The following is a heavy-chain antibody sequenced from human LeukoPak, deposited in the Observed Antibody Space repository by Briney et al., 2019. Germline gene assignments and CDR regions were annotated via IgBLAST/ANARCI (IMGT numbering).Heavy chain of an antibody. CDR2: ISYDGSNK. V-gene: IGHV3-30-3*01. Sequence: GRSLRLSWAASGFTFSSYAMHWFRQVPGKGLEWVAVISYDGSNKYYEASVKGRFTISRDNSKNPLYLQMNSLRAEATAVYYCARGGAGAGIGMDVWGQGTTVTVSS. CDR1: GFTFSSYA. CDR3: ARGGAGAGIGMDV. D-gene: IGHD6-19*01. J-gene: IGHJ6*02.